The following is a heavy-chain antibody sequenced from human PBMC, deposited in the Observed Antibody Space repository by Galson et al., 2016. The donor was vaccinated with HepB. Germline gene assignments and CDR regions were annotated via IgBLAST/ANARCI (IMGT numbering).Heavy chain of an antibody. CDR2: INHSGST. V-gene: IGHV4-34*01. CDR1: GGSFSGYY. D-gene: IGHD5-18*01. J-gene: IGHJ6*03. CDR3: ARGQVTPYYYYYYMDV. Sequence: SETLSLTCAVYGGSFSGYYWSWIRQPPGKGLEWIGEINHSGSTNYNPSLKSRVTISVDTSKNQFSLKLSSVTAADTAVYYCARGQVTPYYYYYYMDVWGKGTTVTVSS.